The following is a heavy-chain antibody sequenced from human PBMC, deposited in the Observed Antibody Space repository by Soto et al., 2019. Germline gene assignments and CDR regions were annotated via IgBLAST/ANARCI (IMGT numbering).Heavy chain of an antibody. CDR3: ARDYYKYYDSSGYYRSPAY. CDR1: GFTFSSYA. J-gene: IGHJ4*02. Sequence: HPGGSLRLSCAASGFTFSSYAMHWVRQAPGKGLEWVALISYDGSDKDYADSVKGRFTISRDNSRNKLFLQMNSLRAEDTAVYYCARDYYKYYDSSGYYRSPAYWGQGTLVTVSS. D-gene: IGHD3-22*01. V-gene: IGHV3-30-3*01. CDR2: ISYDGSDK.